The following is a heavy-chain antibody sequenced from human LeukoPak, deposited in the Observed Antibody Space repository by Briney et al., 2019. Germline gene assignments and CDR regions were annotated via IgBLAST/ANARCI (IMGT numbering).Heavy chain of an antibody. D-gene: IGHD3-10*01. CDR1: GITLSSYD. Sequence: GGSLRLSCAASGITLSSYDMHWVRQAPGKALEWVAVISYDGSNKDYADSVKGRFTISRDNSKSTLDLQMNSLRAEDTAVYYCAKDRGVWAFDIWGQGTMVTVSS. V-gene: IGHV3-30-3*01. J-gene: IGHJ3*02. CDR3: AKDRGVWAFDI. CDR2: ISYDGSNK.